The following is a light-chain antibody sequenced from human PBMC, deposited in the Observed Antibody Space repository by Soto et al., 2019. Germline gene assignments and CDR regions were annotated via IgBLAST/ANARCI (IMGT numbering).Light chain of an antibody. CDR1: QDIRYY. CDR3: QQYDSLPIT. CDR2: DAS. Sequence: DIQMTQSPSSLSGSVGDRVTSTRQASQDIRYYLNWFQQKPGKAPKVLIYDASRLETGVPSRFSGSGSGTHFSLAISSLQPEDIATYYCQQYDSLPITFGQGTRLEI. V-gene: IGKV1-33*01. J-gene: IGKJ5*01.